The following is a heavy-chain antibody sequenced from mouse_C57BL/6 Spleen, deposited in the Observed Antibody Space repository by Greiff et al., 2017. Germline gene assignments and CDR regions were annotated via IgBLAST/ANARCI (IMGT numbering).Heavy chain of an antibody. CDR1: GFNIKDDY. CDR3: TTGIITTVVAKDY. CDR2: IDPENGDT. V-gene: IGHV14-4*01. D-gene: IGHD1-1*01. Sequence: VQLQQSGAELVRPGASVKLSCTASGFNIKDDYMHWVKQRPEQGLEWIGWIDPENGDTEYASKFQGKATITADTSSNTAYLQLSSLTSEDTAVYYCTTGIITTVVAKDYWGQGTTLTVSS. J-gene: IGHJ2*01.